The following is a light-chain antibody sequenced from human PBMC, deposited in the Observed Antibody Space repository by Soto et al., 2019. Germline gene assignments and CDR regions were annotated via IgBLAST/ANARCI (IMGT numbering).Light chain of an antibody. J-gene: IGKJ4*01. CDR3: QQSYATPLT. CDR1: QSISTY. Sequence: DIQMTQSPYSLSASVGDTVTITCRASQSISTYLNWYQKKAGEAPELLIYAASSLQSGVPLRFTGSGSGTDFTLTILSLQPEDFATYYCQQSYATPLTFGGGTKVEIK. V-gene: IGKV1-39*01. CDR2: AAS.